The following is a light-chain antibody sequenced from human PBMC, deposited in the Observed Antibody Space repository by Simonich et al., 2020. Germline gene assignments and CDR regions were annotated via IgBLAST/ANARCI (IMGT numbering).Light chain of an antibody. Sequence: EIVLTQSPATLSLSPGERATLSGRSSQSVSSYLAWDQQKPGQAPRLLIYDASHRATGSPARFSGRWFGTDFTLTISSLEPEDLAVYYCQQRSNWPLTFGGGTKVEIK. CDR2: DAS. J-gene: IGKJ4*01. CDR3: QQRSNWPLT. V-gene: IGKV3-11*01. CDR1: QSVSSY.